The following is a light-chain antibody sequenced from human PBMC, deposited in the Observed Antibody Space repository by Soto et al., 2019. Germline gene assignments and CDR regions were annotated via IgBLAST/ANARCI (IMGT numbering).Light chain of an antibody. CDR2: DAS. V-gene: IGKV1-5*01. J-gene: IGKJ1*01. Sequence: DIQMTQSPSTLSASVGDRVTITCRASQTINSFLAWYQQTPGKAPKLLIYDASSLQSGVPSRFSGGGSGTEFTLTISSLQPDDFATFHCQQYYRYPWTFGQGTKVETK. CDR3: QQYYRYPWT. CDR1: QTINSF.